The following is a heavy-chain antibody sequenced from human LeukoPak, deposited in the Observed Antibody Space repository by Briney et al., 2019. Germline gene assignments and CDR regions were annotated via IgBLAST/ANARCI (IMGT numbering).Heavy chain of an antibody. J-gene: IGHJ3*02. D-gene: IGHD3-22*01. CDR1: GYSFTSYW. CDR3: ARRMGYYDSSGTDAFDI. CDR2: IYPDDSDT. Sequence: GESLKISCKGSGYSFTSYWIGWGRQMPGKGLEWMGIIYPDDSDTRYSPSFQGQVTISADKSNSTAYLQWSSLKASDTAMYYCARRMGYYDSSGTDAFDIWGQGTMVTVSS. V-gene: IGHV5-51*01.